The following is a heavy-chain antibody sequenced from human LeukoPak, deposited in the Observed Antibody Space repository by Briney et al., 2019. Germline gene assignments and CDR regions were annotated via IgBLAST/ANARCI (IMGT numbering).Heavy chain of an antibody. CDR2: IYYSGST. J-gene: IGHJ4*02. D-gene: IGHD5-12*01. V-gene: IGHV4-39*07. CDR3: AREYSGYDSSLDY. CDR1: GGSISSSSYY. Sequence: ASETLSLTCTVSGGSISSSSYYWGWIRQPPGKGLEWIGSIYYSGSTYYNPSLKSRVTISVDTSKNQFSLKLSSVTAADTAVYYCAREYSGYDSSLDYWGQGTLVTVSS.